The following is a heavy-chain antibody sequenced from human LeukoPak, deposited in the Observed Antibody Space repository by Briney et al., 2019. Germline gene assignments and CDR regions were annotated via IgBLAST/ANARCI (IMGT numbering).Heavy chain of an antibody. CDR3: ATVSSYYGSGGPIDP. CDR1: GYTLTEFS. V-gene: IGHV1-24*01. CDR2: FDPEDGET. D-gene: IGHD3-10*01. Sequence: ASVKVSCRVSGYTLTEFSMHWVRQAPGKGLEGMGGFDPEDGETIYAQKFQGRVTMTEDTSTDTAYMELSSLRSEDTAVYYCATVSSYYGSGGPIDPWGQGTLVTVSS. J-gene: IGHJ5*02.